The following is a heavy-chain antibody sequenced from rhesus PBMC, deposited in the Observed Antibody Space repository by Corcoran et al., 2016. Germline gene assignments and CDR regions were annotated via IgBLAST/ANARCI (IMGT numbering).Heavy chain of an antibody. D-gene: IGHD3-34*01. CDR1: GGSISGSY. CDR2: IGGSRGST. CDR3: ARKGWGGPFDY. Sequence: QVQLQESGPGLVKPSETLSLTCAVSGGSISGSYWNWIRHPPGKGLEWIGDIGGSRGSTYYNPSLKSRVTISTDTSKNQFSLKLSSVTAADTAVYYCARKGWGGPFDYWGQGVLVTVSS. V-gene: IGHV4-165*02. J-gene: IGHJ4*01.